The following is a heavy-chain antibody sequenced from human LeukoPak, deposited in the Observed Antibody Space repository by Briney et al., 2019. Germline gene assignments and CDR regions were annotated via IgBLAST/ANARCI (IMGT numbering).Heavy chain of an antibody. V-gene: IGHV5-51*01. CDR1: GYIFSDYW. CDR3: ARYGLQGCSSTNCYRSYFYYGMDV. CDR2: IFPDESNT. Sequence: GESLKISCKASGYIFSDYWIGWVRQMPGKGLEWMGFIFPDESNTRYSPSFQGQVTISADRSINTAYLQWSSLKASDTAIYYCARYGLQGCSSTNCYRSYFYYGMDVWGQGSTVTVSS. D-gene: IGHD2-2*01. J-gene: IGHJ6*02.